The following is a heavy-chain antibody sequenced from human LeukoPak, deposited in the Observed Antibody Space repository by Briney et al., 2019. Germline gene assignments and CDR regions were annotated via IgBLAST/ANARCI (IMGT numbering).Heavy chain of an antibody. J-gene: IGHJ5*02. V-gene: IGHV3-7*03. CDR2: IKQDGSEK. Sequence: GSLRLSCAASGFPFSSYWMSWVRQAPGKGLEWVANIKQDGSEKYYVDSVKGRFTISRDNAKNSLYLQMNSLRAEDTAVYYCARLAVRGVIRKIWWFDPWGQGTLVTVSS. CDR1: GFPFSSYW. D-gene: IGHD3-10*01. CDR3: ARLAVRGVIRKIWWFDP.